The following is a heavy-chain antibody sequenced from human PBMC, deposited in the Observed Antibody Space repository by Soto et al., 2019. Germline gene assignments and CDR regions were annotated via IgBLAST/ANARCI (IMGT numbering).Heavy chain of an antibody. CDR1: GFTFSNYY. J-gene: IGHJ4*02. D-gene: IGHD3-16*01. CDR3: ARDGVLFRAGFDS. Sequence: QIHLEESGGGLVKPGGSLRLSCTVSGFTFSNYYMAWIRQAPGKGLEWISYISTSGTSTFYADSVKGRFTISRDNAMNSLFLQMNSLGVEDTAVYFCARDGVLFRAGFDSWGQGTLVTVAS. V-gene: IGHV3-11*01. CDR2: ISTSGTST.